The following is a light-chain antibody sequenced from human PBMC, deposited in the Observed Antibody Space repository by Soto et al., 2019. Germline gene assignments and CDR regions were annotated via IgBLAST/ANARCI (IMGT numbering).Light chain of an antibody. Sequence: QSALTQPPSASGSPGQSVTISCTGTSSDVGGYNYVSWYQQHPGKAPKLMIYEFSKRPSGVPDRFSVSKSGNTASLTVSGLQAEDEADYYCSSYAGSNNVVFGGGTKLTVL. CDR1: SSDVGGYNY. V-gene: IGLV2-8*01. CDR3: SSYAGSNNVV. J-gene: IGLJ2*01. CDR2: EFS.